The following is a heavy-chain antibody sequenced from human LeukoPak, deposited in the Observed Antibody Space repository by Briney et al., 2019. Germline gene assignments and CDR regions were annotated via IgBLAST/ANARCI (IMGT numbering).Heavy chain of an antibody. CDR1: GFTFSSYS. CDR2: ISSSSSTI. J-gene: IGHJ4*02. CDR3: ARAQLPWFGELLPSPFDY. V-gene: IGHV3-48*04. D-gene: IGHD3-10*01. Sequence: PGGSLRLSCAASGFTFSSYSMNWVPQAPGKGLEWVSYISSSSSTISYADSVKGRFTISRDNAKNSLYLQMNSLRAEDTAVYYCARAQLPWFGELLPSPFDYWGQGTLVTVSS.